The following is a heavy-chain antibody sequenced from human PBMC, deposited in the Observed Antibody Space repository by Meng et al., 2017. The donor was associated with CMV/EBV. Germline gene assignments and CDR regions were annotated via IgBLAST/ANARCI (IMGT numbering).Heavy chain of an antibody. Sequence: GESLKISCAASGFTFSGYAMSWVRQAPGKGLEWVSAISGSGGSTYYADSVKGRFTISRDNSKNTLYLQMNSLRAEDTAVYYCAKALRGTRDLNDYWGQGTLVTVSS. D-gene: IGHD1-7*01. V-gene: IGHV3-23*01. CDR2: ISGSGGST. CDR3: AKALRGTRDLNDY. J-gene: IGHJ4*02. CDR1: GFTFSGYA.